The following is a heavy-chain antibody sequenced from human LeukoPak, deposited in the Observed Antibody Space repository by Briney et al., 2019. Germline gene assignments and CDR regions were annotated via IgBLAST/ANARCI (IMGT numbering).Heavy chain of an antibody. V-gene: IGHV1-2*02. J-gene: IGHJ5*02. CDR1: GYTFTGYY. CDR2: INPNSGDT. Sequence: ASVKVSCKASGYTFTGYYMHWMRQAPGQGLEWMGWINPNSGDTNYAQKFQGRVTMTRDTSITTAYMELSRLRSDDTAVYYCARDIVVVPAAIRRYNWFDPWGQGTLVTVSS. CDR3: ARDIVVVPAAIRRYNWFDP. D-gene: IGHD2-2*01.